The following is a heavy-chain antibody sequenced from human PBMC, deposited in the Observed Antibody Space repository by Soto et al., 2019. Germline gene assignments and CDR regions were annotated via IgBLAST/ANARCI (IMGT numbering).Heavy chain of an antibody. D-gene: IGHD3-10*01. CDR1: GYTFTSYV. Sequence: ASVKVSCKASGYTFTSYVISWVRQAPGQGLEWVGWISVYNGNTNYAQKLQGRVTMTTDTSTSTAYMELRSLRSDDTAVYYCARVRITMVRGVIITGPHYYYYGMDVWGQGTTVTVSS. V-gene: IGHV1-18*01. CDR2: ISVYNGNT. CDR3: ARVRITMVRGVIITGPHYYYYGMDV. J-gene: IGHJ6*02.